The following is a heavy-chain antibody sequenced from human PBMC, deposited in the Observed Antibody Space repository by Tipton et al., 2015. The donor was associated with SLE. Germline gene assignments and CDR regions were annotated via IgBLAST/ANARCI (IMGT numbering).Heavy chain of an antibody. J-gene: IGHJ4*02. V-gene: IGHV3-15*01. CDR1: GFTFNNAW. CDR3: TTVRYAGRRGPYDY. Sequence: GSLRLSCAASGFTFNNAWMSWVRQAPGKGLEWVGRIKSESDGETTDYAAPVKGRFTISRDDSKKTLYLQMNSLKTGDTAVYYCTTVRYAGRRGPYDYWGQGTLVTVSS. D-gene: IGHD2-15*01. CDR2: IKSESDGETT.